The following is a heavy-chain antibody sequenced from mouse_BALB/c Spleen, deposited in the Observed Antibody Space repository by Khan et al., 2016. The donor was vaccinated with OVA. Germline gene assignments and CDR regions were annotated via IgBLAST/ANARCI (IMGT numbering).Heavy chain of an antibody. D-gene: IGHD2-14*01. CDR2: ISSSGST. CDR1: GYSITSDYA. CDR3: GSIRFYYRFSFFDY. Sequence: EVKLEGSGPGLVKPSQSLSLTCTVTGYSITSDYAWNWIRQFPGNKLEWMGYISSSGSTSYNPSLESRISISRDTSKNQFFLQLTSVTTEDTASYYCGSIRFYYRFSFFDYWGQGTTLTVSS. V-gene: IGHV3-2*02. J-gene: IGHJ2*01.